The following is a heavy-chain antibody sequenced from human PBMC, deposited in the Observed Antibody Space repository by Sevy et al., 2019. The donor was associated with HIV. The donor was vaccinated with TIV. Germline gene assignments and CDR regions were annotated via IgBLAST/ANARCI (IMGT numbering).Heavy chain of an antibody. V-gene: IGHV1-18*01. D-gene: IGHD1-1*01. CDR3: ARGRASNMENDDCDT. J-gene: IGHJ5*02. CDR2: INTANGAA. Sequence: ASVKVSCKGSGYIFTDHDVHWVRQAPGQGLEWMGWINTANGAANLAQKFQGRVTLTTDIFTGTVFLDMSSLSWDDTAVYYCARGRASNMENDDCDTWGRGSLVTVSS. CDR1: GYIFTDHD.